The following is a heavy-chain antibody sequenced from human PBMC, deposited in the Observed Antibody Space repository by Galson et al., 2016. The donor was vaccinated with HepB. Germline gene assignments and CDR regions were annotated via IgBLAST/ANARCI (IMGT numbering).Heavy chain of an antibody. CDR2: IRSSSNTI. Sequence: SLRLSCAASGFTFSSYSMNWVRQAPGKGLEWVSYIRSSSNTIYYADSAKGRFTISRDNAKNSLFLQMKSLRDEDTAVYYCARGFWFGLGRKYGMDVWGQGTTVTVS. J-gene: IGHJ6*02. V-gene: IGHV3-48*02. D-gene: IGHD3-10*01. CDR3: ARGFWFGLGRKYGMDV. CDR1: GFTFSSYS.